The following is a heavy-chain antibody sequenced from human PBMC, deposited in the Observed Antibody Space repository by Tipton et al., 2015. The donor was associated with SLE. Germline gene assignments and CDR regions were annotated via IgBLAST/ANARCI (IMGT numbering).Heavy chain of an antibody. D-gene: IGHD1-7*01. Sequence: SLRLSCAASGFSVSSNYVSWIRQAPGKGLEGVSVVFNAGATYYADSVKGRFTMSRDNSMNTLSLQMNSLRAEDTAVYYCAGASWNYGFFDYWGQGTLVTVSS. CDR3: AGASWNYGFFDY. CDR2: VFNAGAT. V-gene: IGHV3-53*01. CDR1: GFSVSSNY. J-gene: IGHJ4*02.